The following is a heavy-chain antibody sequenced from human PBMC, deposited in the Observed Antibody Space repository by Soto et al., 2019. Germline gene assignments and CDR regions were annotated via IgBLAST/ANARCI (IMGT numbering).Heavy chain of an antibody. D-gene: IGHD2-8*01. V-gene: IGHV1-2*04. CDR1: GYSFTDYH. Sequence: ASVKVACKASGYSFTDYHIHWVRQAPGQGLEWLGRINPKSGGTSTAQKFQGWVTMTTDTSISTASMELTRLTSDDTAIYYCARGDSTDCSNGVCSFFYNHDMDVWGQGTTVTVSS. J-gene: IGHJ6*02. CDR2: INPKSGGT. CDR3: ARGDSTDCSNGVCSFFYNHDMDV.